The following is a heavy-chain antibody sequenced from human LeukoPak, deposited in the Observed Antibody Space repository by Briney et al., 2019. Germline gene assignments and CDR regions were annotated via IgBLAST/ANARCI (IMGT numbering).Heavy chain of an antibody. CDR3: ARDVVGVGATSSPDYFDY. V-gene: IGHV1-2*02. J-gene: IGHJ4*02. Sequence: ASVKVSCKASGYTFTGYYMHWVRQAPGQGLEWMGWINPNSGGTNYAQKFQGRVTMTRDTSISTAYMELSSLRSEDTAVYYCARDVVGVGATSSPDYFDYWGQGTLVTVSS. CDR1: GYTFTGYY. CDR2: INPNSGGT. D-gene: IGHD1-26*01.